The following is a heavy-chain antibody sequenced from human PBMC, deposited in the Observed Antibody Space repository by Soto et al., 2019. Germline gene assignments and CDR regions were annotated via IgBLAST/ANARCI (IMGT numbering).Heavy chain of an antibody. CDR3: AKPHSGWYTPFDS. Sequence: EVQLLESGGGLVQPGGSLRLSCAASGFIFSSYALSWVRQAPGKGLEWVSAISGSGTTTYYADSVKGRFTFSRDNSKNRLYLQMNSLRAEDTAVYYCAKPHSGWYTPFDSWGQGTLVTVSS. CDR1: GFIFSSYA. CDR2: ISGSGTTT. V-gene: IGHV3-23*01. D-gene: IGHD6-19*01. J-gene: IGHJ4*02.